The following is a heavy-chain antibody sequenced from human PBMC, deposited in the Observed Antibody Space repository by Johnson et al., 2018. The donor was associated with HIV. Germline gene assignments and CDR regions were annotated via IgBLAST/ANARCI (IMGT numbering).Heavy chain of an antibody. D-gene: IGHD6-19*01. CDR1: GFTFSSYA. V-gene: IGHV3-30-3*01. CDR2: ISYDGSNK. Sequence: QVQLVESGGGVVQPGRSLRLSCAASGFTFSSYAMHWVRQAPGKGLEWVAVISYDGSNKYYADSVKGRFTISRDNSMNTLYLQMNSLRAEDTAVYYCATFGYTSGWIVTDDAFDVWGQGTMVTVSS. J-gene: IGHJ3*01. CDR3: ATFGYTSGWIVTDDAFDV.